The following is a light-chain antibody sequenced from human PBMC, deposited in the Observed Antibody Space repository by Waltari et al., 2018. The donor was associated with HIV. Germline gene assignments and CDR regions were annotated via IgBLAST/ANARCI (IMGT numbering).Light chain of an antibody. J-gene: IGLJ3*02. CDR2: GVN. CDR1: SNDIGSYNY. Sequence: QSALTQPASVSGSPGQSITISCTGTSNDIGSYNYVSWYQQHPGEAPKLKIYGVNKRPSGISDRFSGSRSGNTASLTISGLLTDDESEYFCSSYSTTTGHVVFGGGTKVTVL. V-gene: IGLV2-14*01. CDR3: SSYSTTTGHVV.